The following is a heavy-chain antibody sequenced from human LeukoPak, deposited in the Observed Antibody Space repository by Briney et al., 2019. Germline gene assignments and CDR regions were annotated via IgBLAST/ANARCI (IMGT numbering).Heavy chain of an antibody. D-gene: IGHD3-22*01. Sequence: GGSLRLSCGASGFTFSSYGMHWVRQAPGKGLEWVAVIWYDGTNQNYADSVKGRFTISRDSSKNTLYLQMNSLRAEDTAVYYCARDGYGFDYWGQGTLVTVSS. V-gene: IGHV3-33*01. CDR1: GFTFSSYG. CDR2: IWYDGTNQ. J-gene: IGHJ4*02. CDR3: ARDGYGFDY.